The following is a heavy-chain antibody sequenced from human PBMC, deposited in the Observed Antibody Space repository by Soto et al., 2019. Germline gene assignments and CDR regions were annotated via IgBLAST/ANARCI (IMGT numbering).Heavy chain of an antibody. Sequence: GGSLRLSCAASGFAFRRYAMNWVRQAPGKWLEWVSSISDGSTYIYYAESVKGRFTISRDNAKNSLFLQMNSLRPEDTAVYYCARESDGALGYWGQGXLVTVYS. J-gene: IGHJ4*02. CDR3: ARESDGALGY. V-gene: IGHV3-21*01. D-gene: IGHD1-26*01. CDR2: ISDGSTYI. CDR1: GFAFRRYA.